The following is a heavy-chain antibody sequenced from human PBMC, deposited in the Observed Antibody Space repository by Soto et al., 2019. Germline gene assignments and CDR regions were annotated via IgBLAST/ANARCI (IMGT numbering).Heavy chain of an antibody. D-gene: IGHD5-12*01. CDR3: ARDLSGYDWFDP. CDR2: IWYDGSNK. V-gene: IGHV3-33*01. Sequence: GGSLRLSCAASGFTFSSYGMHWVRQAPGKGLEWVAVIWYDGSNKYYADSVKGRFTISRDNSKNTLYLQMNSLRAEDTAVYYCARDLSGYDWFDPWGQGTLVTVSS. J-gene: IGHJ5*02. CDR1: GFTFSSYG.